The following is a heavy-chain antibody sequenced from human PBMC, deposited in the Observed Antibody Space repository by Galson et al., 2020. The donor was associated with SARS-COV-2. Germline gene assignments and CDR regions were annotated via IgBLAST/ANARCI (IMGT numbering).Heavy chain of an antibody. Sequence: TGGSLRLSCAASGFTFSNHGMHWVRQAPGKGLEWVAVISYDGSNKYYADSVKGRFTISRDNSKNTLYLQMNSLRAEDTAVYFCAKDVRSIAPHDPIDYWGQGTLVTVSS. CDR2: ISYDGSNK. CDR3: AKDVRSIAPHDPIDY. D-gene: IGHD6-6*01. J-gene: IGHJ4*02. CDR1: GFTFSNHG. V-gene: IGHV3-30*18.